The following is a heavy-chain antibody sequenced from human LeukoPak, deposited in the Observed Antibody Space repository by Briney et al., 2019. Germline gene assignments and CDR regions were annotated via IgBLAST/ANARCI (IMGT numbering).Heavy chain of an antibody. D-gene: IGHD6-13*01. V-gene: IGHV4-59*01. CDR2: IYYSWST. Sequence: SETLSLTCTVSGGSISSYYWSWIRQPPGKGLEWIGYIYYSWSTNYNPSLKSRVTTSVDTSKNQFSLKLSSVTAADTAVYYCARVGGGSSWTYYYYYGMDVWGQGTTVTVSS. CDR1: GGSISSYY. J-gene: IGHJ6*02. CDR3: ARVGGGSSWTYYYYYGMDV.